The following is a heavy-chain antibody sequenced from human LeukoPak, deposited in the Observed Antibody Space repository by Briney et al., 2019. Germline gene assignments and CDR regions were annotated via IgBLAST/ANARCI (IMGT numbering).Heavy chain of an antibody. Sequence: SETLSLTCTISGGSISNSYWSWIRQPPGKPLEWIGYIYYTGTTKYNPSLKSRATISLDTSKSQFSLKLTSVTAADTALFFCARGYDIDVWGQGTTVTVSS. CDR2: IYYTGTT. CDR1: GGSISNSY. J-gene: IGHJ6*02. V-gene: IGHV4-59*01. CDR3: ARGYDIDV.